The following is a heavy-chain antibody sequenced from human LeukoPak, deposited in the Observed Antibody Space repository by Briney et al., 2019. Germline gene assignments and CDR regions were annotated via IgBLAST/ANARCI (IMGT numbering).Heavy chain of an antibody. D-gene: IGHD3-16*01. CDR1: GFSFRDYA. CDR3: TRDGGSFTDFDY. J-gene: IGHJ4*02. V-gene: IGHV3-64*02. CDR2: INRDGRIT. Sequence: PGGSLGLSCVASGFSFRDYAIHWVRQAPGKGLEYVSVINRDGRITSYADSVKGRFTISRDNSKNTVYLQMGSLRGEDMAVYYCTRDGGSFTDFDYGGQGALVTVS.